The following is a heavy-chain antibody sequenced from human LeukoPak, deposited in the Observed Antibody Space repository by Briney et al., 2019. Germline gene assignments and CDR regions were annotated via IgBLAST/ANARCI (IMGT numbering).Heavy chain of an antibody. CDR3: AKDGPQGRWAFDP. CDR2: IRYDGSNK. CDR1: GFTFSSYG. J-gene: IGHJ5*02. Sequence: GGSLRLSCAASGFTFSSYGMHWVRQAPGKGLEWVAFIRYDGSNKYYADSVKGRFTISRDNSKNTLYLQMNSLRAEDTAVYYCAKDGPQGRWAFDPWGQGTLVTVSS. V-gene: IGHV3-30*02. D-gene: IGHD1-26*01.